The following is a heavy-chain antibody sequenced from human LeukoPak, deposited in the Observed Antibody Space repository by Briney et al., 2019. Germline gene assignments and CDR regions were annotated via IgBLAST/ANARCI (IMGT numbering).Heavy chain of an antibody. CDR3: ARSKIWYSTDAFDI. Sequence: PEGSLRLSCAASGFTFSSHWMHWVRQAPGKGLVWVSRINGDGSNTTYADSVKGRFTISRDNAKNTLYLQMNSLRAEDTAVYHCARSKIWYSTDAFDIWGQGTMVTVFS. J-gene: IGHJ3*02. V-gene: IGHV3-74*03. CDR1: GFTFSSHW. CDR2: INGDGSNT. D-gene: IGHD2-15*01.